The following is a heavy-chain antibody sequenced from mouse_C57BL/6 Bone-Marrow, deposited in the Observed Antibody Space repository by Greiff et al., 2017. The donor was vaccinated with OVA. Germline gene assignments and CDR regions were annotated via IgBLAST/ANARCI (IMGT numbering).Heavy chain of an antibody. D-gene: IGHD6-1*01. CDR3: ALNLYYFYY. J-gene: IGHJ2*01. V-gene: IGHV1-55*01. CDR1: GYTFTSYW. Sequence: VQLQQPGAELVKPGASVKMSCKASGYTFTSYWITWVKQRPGQGLGWIGDIYPGSGSTNYNEKFKSKATLSVDTSSITAYMQLSSLTSEDSAVYYCALNLYYFYYWGQGTTLTVSS. CDR2: IYPGSGST.